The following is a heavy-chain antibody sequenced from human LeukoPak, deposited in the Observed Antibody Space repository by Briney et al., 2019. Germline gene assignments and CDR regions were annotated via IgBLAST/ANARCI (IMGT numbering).Heavy chain of an antibody. Sequence: GGSLRLSCAASGFTFSSYGMHWVRQAPGKGLEWVAFIRYDGSNKYYADSVKGRFTISRDNSKNTLYLQMNSLRAEDTAVYYCAKEWSSNEYSGKLPDAFDIWGQGTMVTVSS. CDR1: GFTFSSYG. D-gene: IGHD1-26*01. CDR2: IRYDGSNK. CDR3: AKEWSSNEYSGKLPDAFDI. V-gene: IGHV3-30*02. J-gene: IGHJ3*02.